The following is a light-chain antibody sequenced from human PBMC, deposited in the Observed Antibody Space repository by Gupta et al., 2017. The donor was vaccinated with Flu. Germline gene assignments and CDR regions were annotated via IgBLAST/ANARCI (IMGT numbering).Light chain of an antibody. J-gene: IGLJ3*02. CDR1: SSDGGSNV. V-gene: IGLV10-54*04. CDR2: WDN. CDR3: SAKDDSRSAWV. Sequence: TATITCTGNSSDGGSNVAGWLQHHHAHPPKLLLYWDNNRRSGTAERFSAARSETTAALTTTAVQAEDGADYYCSAKDDSRSAWVFGGGTKLTVL.